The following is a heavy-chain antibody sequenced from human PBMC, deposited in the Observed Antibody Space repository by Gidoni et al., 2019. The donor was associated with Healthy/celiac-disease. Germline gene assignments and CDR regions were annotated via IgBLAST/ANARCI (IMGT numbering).Heavy chain of an antibody. CDR3: AKSAYDYIWGSYRQSYYFDY. D-gene: IGHD3-16*02. J-gene: IGHJ4*02. Sequence: QVQLVESGGGVVQPGRSLRLSCAASGFTFSSYGMPWVRQAPGKGLEWVAVISYDGSNKYYADSVKGRFTISRDNSKNTLYLQMNSLRAEDTAVYYCAKSAYDYIWGSYRQSYYFDYWGQGTLVTVSS. CDR1: GFTFSSYG. CDR2: ISYDGSNK. V-gene: IGHV3-30*18.